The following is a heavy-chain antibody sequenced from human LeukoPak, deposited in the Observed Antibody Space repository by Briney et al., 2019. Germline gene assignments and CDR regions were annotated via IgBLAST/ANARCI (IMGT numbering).Heavy chain of an antibody. CDR1: GGSTSSYY. D-gene: IGHD2-2*01. CDR2: IYDSEST. J-gene: IGHJ3*02. CDR3: ARHSAHASTNDAFDI. V-gene: IGHV4-59*01. Sequence: SETLPLTCTVSGGSTSSYYWSWIRQPPGKGLEWVGYIYDSESTNYNPSLKSRVTILIDTSKNQFSLKLSSVTAADTAVYYCARHSAHASTNDAFDIWGQGTMVIVSS.